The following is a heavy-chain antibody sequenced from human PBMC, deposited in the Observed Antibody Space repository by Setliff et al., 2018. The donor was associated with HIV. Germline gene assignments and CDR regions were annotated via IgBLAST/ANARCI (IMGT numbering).Heavy chain of an antibody. CDR2: ISAYNGNT. J-gene: IGHJ3*02. V-gene: IGHV1-18*04. CDR3: ARILVGVDDAFDI. Sequence: ASVKVSCKTSGYTFDGHYLHWVRQAPGQGLEWMGWISAYNGNTNYAQKLQDRVTMTTDTSTSTAYMELRSLRSDDTAVYYCARILVGVDDAFDIWGQGTMVTVSS. CDR1: GYTFDGHY. D-gene: IGHD1-26*01.